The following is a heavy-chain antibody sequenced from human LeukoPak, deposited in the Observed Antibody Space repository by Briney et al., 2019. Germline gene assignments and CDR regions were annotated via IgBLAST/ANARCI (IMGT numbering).Heavy chain of an antibody. Sequence: GGSLRLACAASGFTFSSYNMNWVRQAPGKGLEWVSYISSSGSTIYYADSVKGRFTISRDNAKNSLYLQMNSLRAEDTVVYYCAELGITMIGGVWGEGTTVTISS. V-gene: IGHV3-48*04. CDR3: AELGITMIGGV. CDR2: ISSSGSTI. J-gene: IGHJ6*02. CDR1: GFTFSSYN. D-gene: IGHD3-10*02.